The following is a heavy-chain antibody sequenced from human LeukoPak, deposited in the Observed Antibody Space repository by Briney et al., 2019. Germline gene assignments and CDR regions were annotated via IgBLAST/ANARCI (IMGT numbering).Heavy chain of an antibody. CDR1: GGSISSGGYY. D-gene: IGHD6-19*01. Sequence: NPSETLSLTCTVSGGSISSGGYYWSWIRQHPGKGLEWIGYIYYSGSTYYNPSLKSRVTISVDTSKNQFSLKLSSVTAADTAVYYCARFSIAVDSPPDYWGQGTLVTVSS. J-gene: IGHJ4*02. CDR2: IYYSGST. V-gene: IGHV4-31*03. CDR3: ARFSIAVDSPPDY.